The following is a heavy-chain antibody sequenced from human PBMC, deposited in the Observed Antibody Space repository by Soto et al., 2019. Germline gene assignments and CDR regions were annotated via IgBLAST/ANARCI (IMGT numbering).Heavy chain of an antibody. V-gene: IGHV3-33*08. CDR1: GFTFSSYA. J-gene: IGHJ4*02. CDR2: IGYDGSNK. D-gene: IGHD5-18*01. Sequence: QLGGSLPLSCAASGFTFSSYAMSWVRQAPGKGLEWVAVIGYDGSNKYYADSVKGRFTISRDNSKNTLYLQMNSLRAEDTAVYYCARDEGDSYGRDYWGQGTLVTVSS. CDR3: ARDEGDSYGRDY.